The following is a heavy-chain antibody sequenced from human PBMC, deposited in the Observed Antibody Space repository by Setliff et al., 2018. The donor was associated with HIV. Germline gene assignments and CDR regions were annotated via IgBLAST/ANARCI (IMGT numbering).Heavy chain of an antibody. J-gene: IGHJ3*02. Sequence: CAASGFTFSSYSMNWVRQAPGKGLEWVSSISPSSSYIHYADSVKGRFTISRDNAKNSLYLQVNSLRAEDTAVYYCARQGPSRGSGYYPPDDAFDIWGQGTMVTVSS. V-gene: IGHV3-21*01. D-gene: IGHD3-22*01. CDR2: ISPSSSYI. CDR3: ARQGPSRGSGYYPPDDAFDI. CDR1: GFTFSSYS.